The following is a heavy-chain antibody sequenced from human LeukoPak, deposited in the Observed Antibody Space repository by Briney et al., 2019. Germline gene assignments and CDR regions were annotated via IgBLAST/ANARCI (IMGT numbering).Heavy chain of an antibody. CDR3: ARGRSGSSTGAWFDP. V-gene: IGHV1-2*02. CDR1: GYTFTGYY. CDR2: INPNSGGT. J-gene: IGHJ5*02. Sequence: ASVKVSCKASGYTFTGYYMHWVRQAPGQGLEWMGWINPNSGGTNYAQKLQGRVTMTRDTSTSTVYMELSSLRSEDTAVYYCARGRSGSSTGAWFDPWGQGTLVTVSS. D-gene: IGHD2-2*01.